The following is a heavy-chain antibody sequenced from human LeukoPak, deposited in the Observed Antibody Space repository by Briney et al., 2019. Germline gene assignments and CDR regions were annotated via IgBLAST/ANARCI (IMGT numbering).Heavy chain of an antibody. Sequence: SETLSLTCTVSGGSVSSGGYYWSWIRQHPGKGLEWIGYIYYSGSTYYNPSLKSRVTISVDTSKNQFSLKLSSVTAADTAVYYCARDRSGSYYRGNSDDAFDIWGQGTMVTVSS. J-gene: IGHJ3*02. CDR1: GGSVSSGGYY. CDR3: ARDRSGSYYRGNSDDAFDI. V-gene: IGHV4-31*03. CDR2: IYYSGST. D-gene: IGHD1-26*01.